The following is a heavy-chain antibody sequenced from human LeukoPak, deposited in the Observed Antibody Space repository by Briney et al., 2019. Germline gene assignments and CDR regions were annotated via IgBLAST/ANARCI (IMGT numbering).Heavy chain of an antibody. CDR2: IIPIFGTA. CDR3: AREEGAIVVVPAAPSWFDP. V-gene: IGHV1-69*01. CDR1: GGTFSSYA. D-gene: IGHD2-2*01. J-gene: IGHJ5*02. Sequence: SVKVSCKASGGTFSSYAISWVRQAPGQGLEWMGGIIPIFGTANYAQKFQGRVTITVDESTSTAYMELSSLRSEDTAVYYCAREEGAIVVVPAAPSWFDPWGQGTLVTVSS.